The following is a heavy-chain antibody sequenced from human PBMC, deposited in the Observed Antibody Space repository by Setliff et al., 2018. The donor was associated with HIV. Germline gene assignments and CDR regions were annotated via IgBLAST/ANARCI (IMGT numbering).Heavy chain of an antibody. D-gene: IGHD6-13*01. Sequence: GASVKVSCKASGGTFTSYAIHWVRQAPGQGLEWMGGIIPIVGVTNYAQKFQVRVTITADKSTNTAYMELRSLRSDDTAVYFCAREHSTTWPYFDFWGQGTLVTVSS. CDR3: AREHSTTWPYFDF. V-gene: IGHV1-69*10. CDR1: GGTFTSYA. J-gene: IGHJ4*02. CDR2: IIPIVGVT.